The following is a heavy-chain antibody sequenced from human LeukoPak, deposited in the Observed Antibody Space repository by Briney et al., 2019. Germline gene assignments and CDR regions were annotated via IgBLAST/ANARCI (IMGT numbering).Heavy chain of an antibody. D-gene: IGHD3-22*01. J-gene: IGHJ3*02. CDR3: ARDPVYYYDSSGDDAFDI. V-gene: IGHV3-74*01. Sequence: GGSLRLSCAASGFTFSSYWMHWVRQAPGKGLVWVSRINSDGSSTSYADSVKGRFTISRGNAKNTLYLQMNSLRAEDTAVYYCARDPVYYYDSSGDDAFDIWGQGTMVTVSS. CDR2: INSDGSST. CDR1: GFTFSSYW.